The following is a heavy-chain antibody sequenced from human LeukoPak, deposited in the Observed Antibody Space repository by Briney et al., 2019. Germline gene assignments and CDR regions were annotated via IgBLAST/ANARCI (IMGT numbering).Heavy chain of an antibody. D-gene: IGHD5-18*01. J-gene: IGHJ3*01. V-gene: IGHV3-43D*04. CDR2: ISWDGGVT. CDR3: VRGNSPPDAFHF. CDR1: GFTFDDYG. Sequence: PGGSLRLSCAASGFTFDDYGMHWVRQAPGKGLEWVSFISWDGGVTYFADSVRGRLTISRDNTKNSLFLQMNSLRAGDTAFYFFVRGNSPPDAFHFWGQGTMVTVSS.